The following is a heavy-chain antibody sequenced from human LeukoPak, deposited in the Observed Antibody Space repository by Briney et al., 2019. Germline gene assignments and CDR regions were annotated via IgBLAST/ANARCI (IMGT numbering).Heavy chain of an antibody. V-gene: IGHV4-59*01. D-gene: IGHD6-19*01. CDR2: IYIKST. CDR1: GGSISTCS. Sequence: SETLSLTCTVSGGSISTCSWSWIRQFPGKGLEWIGSIYIKSTNYNPSLKSRVAISVDTSKNQFSLRLDSVTTADTAVYYCARDTTVASGMQYWGQGTLVTVSS. CDR3: ARDTTVASGMQY. J-gene: IGHJ4*02.